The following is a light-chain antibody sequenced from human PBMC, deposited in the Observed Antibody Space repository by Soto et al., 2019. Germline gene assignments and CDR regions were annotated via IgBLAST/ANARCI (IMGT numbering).Light chain of an antibody. J-gene: IGKJ5*01. V-gene: IGKV3-15*01. Sequence: EIVMTQSPATLSVSPGGRATLSCGARQIMLPNLAWYQQKPGQAPRLLIYGASTRATGIPARFSGSGSGTEFTLTISSLQSEDFEIYYCQQYNNWPITFGQGTRLEI. CDR2: GAS. CDR1: QIMLPN. CDR3: QQYNNWPIT.